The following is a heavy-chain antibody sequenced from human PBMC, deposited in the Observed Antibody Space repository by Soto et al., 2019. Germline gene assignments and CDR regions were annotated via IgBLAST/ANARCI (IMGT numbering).Heavy chain of an antibody. D-gene: IGHD3-10*01. J-gene: IGHJ4*02. CDR1: GFTFSSYG. Sequence: GGSLRLSCAASGFTFSSYGMHWVRQAPGKGLEWVAIVWYDGIIKNYADSVKGRFTVSRDNSKNTLYLQMNSLRAEDTALYYCATEISYSLDYWGQGTLVPVSS. CDR3: ATEISYSLDY. CDR2: VWYDGIIK. V-gene: IGHV3-33*01.